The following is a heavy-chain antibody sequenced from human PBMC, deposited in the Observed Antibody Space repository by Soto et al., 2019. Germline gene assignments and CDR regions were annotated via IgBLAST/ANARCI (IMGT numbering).Heavy chain of an antibody. V-gene: IGHV1-2*02. CDR3: ASDQSSQLERPVY. CDR1: GHTFTGYY. Sequence: ASVKVSCKASGHTFTGYYMNWVRQAPGQGLEWMGWINPNSGGTNYAQKFQGRVTMTRDTSISTAYMELSRLRSDDTAVYYCASDQSSQLERPVYWGPGTLVTVSS. CDR2: INPNSGGT. D-gene: IGHD1-1*01. J-gene: IGHJ4*01.